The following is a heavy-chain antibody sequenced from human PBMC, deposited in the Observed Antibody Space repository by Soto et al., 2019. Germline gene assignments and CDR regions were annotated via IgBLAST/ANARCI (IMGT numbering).Heavy chain of an antibody. J-gene: IGHJ6*02. Sequence: PGGSPRLSCVASGFRLSNHFMNWVRQAPGKGLEWVATIKGDGREKYYVESVEGRFTISRDNAKNSVYLEVSNVRDGDTAVYYCARPRFRGMDVWGQGTTVTVSS. CDR1: GFRLSNHF. CDR3: ARPRFRGMDV. CDR2: IKGDGREK. V-gene: IGHV3-7*03. D-gene: IGHD3-10*01.